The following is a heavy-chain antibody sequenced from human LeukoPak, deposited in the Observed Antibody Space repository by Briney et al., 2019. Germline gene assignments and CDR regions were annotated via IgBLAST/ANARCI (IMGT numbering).Heavy chain of an antibody. V-gene: IGHV4-39*01. CDR3: ASAYGDYVSCFDY. CDR1: GDSISGSNYY. D-gene: IGHD4-17*01. CDR2: IYYSGST. J-gene: IGHJ4*02. Sequence: SETLSLTCTVSGDSISGSNYYWTWIRQPPGKGLEWIGSIYYSGSTYYNPSLKSRVTISVDTSKNQFSLKLSSVTAADTAVYYCASAYGDYVSCFDYWGQGTLVTVSS.